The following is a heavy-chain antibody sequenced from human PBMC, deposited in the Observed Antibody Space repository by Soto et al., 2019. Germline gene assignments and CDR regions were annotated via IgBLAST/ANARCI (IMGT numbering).Heavy chain of an antibody. Sequence: QVQLQESGPGLVKPSGTLSLTCAVSGGSISSNNWWSWVRQPPGKGLEWIGEIYHSGSTNYNSSLKRRATISVDTSTNQFSLKRTPVPAADTAVYYCASKAWAPPRRFDPWGQGTLVTVSS. V-gene: IGHV4-4*02. CDR3: ASKAWAPPRRFDP. CDR2: IYHSGST. D-gene: IGHD7-27*01. J-gene: IGHJ5*02. CDR1: GGSISSNNW.